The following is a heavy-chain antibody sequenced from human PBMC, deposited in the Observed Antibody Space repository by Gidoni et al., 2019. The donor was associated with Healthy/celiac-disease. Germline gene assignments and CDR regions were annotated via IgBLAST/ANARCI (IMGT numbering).Heavy chain of an antibody. D-gene: IGHD3-10*01. CDR1: GFTFSSQG. CDR2: ISYDGSNK. CDR3: AKDGGSGITGAFDI. V-gene: IGHV3-30*18. Sequence: QVQLVESGGGVVQPGRYLRLSCAASGFTFSSQGMHWVRQAPGKGLEWVAVISYDGSNKDYADSVKGRFTISRDNSKNTLYLQMNSLRAEDTAVYYCAKDGGSGITGAFDIWGQGTMVTVSS. J-gene: IGHJ3*02.